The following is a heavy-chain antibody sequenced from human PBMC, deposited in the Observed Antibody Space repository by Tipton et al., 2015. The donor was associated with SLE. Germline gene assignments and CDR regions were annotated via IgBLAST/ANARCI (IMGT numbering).Heavy chain of an antibody. CDR3: ARDPVVPAATFDY. D-gene: IGHD2-2*01. CDR1: GFTFSNYA. CDR2: ISGSAGAT. Sequence: SLRLSCAASGFTFSNYAMNWVRQAPGKGLEWVSGISGSAGATYYADSVRGRFTISRDNAKNSLYLQMNSLRAEDTAVYYCARDPVVPAATFDYWGQGTLVTVSS. J-gene: IGHJ4*02. V-gene: IGHV3-23*01.